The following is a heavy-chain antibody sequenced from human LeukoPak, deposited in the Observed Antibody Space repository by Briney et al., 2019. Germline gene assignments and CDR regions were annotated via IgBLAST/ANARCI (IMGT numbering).Heavy chain of an antibody. D-gene: IGHD3-22*01. CDR1: GGSIGSDY. J-gene: IGHJ4*02. V-gene: IGHV4-59*01. CDR3: ARDRLYYDNTAYFPMRRLDY. Sequence: SETLSLTCTVSGGSIGSDYWTWIRQSPGKGLEWIGYIYYAGSPHYNPSLKRRVTISLDTSKIQFSLKLSSVPAADTAVYYCARDRLYYDNTAYFPMRRLDYWGQGTLLTVSS. CDR2: IYYAGSP.